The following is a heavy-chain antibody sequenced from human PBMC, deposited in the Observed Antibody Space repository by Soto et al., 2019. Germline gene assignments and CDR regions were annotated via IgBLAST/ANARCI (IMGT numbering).Heavy chain of an antibody. CDR3: AREGYCSSGSCALYSHDYFGMDV. V-gene: IGHV1-18*01. CDR2: ISGYNEKT. J-gene: IGHJ6*02. D-gene: IGHD2-15*01. CDR1: GYTFNRYG. Sequence: QVQLVQSGAEVKKPGASVKLSCKASGYTFNRYGISWVRQAPGQGLEWTGWISGYNEKTNYAQNFQGRVTMTTDTSTTAAYMELRSLTSDDPAVYFCAREGYCSSGSCALYSHDYFGMDVWGQGTTVTVSS.